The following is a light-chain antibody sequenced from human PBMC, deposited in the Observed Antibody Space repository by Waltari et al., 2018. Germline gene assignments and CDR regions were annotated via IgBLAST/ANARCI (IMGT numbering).Light chain of an antibody. V-gene: IGLV3-19*01. J-gene: IGLJ2*01. CDR2: GQD. CDR3: HSRVSTSTRV. Sequence: SSELTQDPDVSVALGQTVRITCQGDSLRSFSASWYQQRPGQAPKLVLYGQDTRPSGIPDRFSGSTSGGTASLTITGAQAEDEADYFCHSRVSTSTRVFGGGTRLTV. CDR1: SLRSFS.